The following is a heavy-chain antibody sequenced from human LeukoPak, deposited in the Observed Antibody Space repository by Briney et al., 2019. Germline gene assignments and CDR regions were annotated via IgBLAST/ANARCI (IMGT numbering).Heavy chain of an antibody. V-gene: IGHV4-59*01. D-gene: IGHD2-8*01. CDR3: AGDPGVTGGYNWFDP. Sequence: PSGTLSLTSALSGGSTRSYYWRAISPPPGERRERVGYIYYSGSTNYTPSLKRRATISVHTSKNKFSLKLSSVTAADTAVYYCAGDPGVTGGYNWFDPWGQGTLVTVSS. CDR1: GGSTRSYY. J-gene: IGHJ5*02. CDR2: IYYSGST.